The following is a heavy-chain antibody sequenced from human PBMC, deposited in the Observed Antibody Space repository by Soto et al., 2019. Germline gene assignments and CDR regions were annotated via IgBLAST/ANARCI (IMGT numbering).Heavy chain of an antibody. D-gene: IGHD5-12*01. CDR2: IRGNGDPP. J-gene: IGHJ4*02. CDR1: GFTFSSYA. Sequence: PRGSLILSCSASGFTFSSYAMHWVRQAPGKGLECVSGIRGNGDPPFYADSVKGRFIISRDNSKNTLFLQMSSLSADDTAVYYCVKSRGGNNFDFFDWGQGALVTVSS. CDR3: VKSRGGNNFDFFD. V-gene: IGHV3-64D*06.